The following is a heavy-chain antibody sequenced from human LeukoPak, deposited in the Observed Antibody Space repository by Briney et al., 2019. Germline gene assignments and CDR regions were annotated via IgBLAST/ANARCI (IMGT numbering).Heavy chain of an antibody. CDR1: GGTFSSYA. J-gene: IGHJ6*03. V-gene: IGHV1-69*05. Sequence: KVSCKASGGTFSSYAISWVRQAPGQGLEWMGGIIPIFGTANYAQKFQGRVTITTDESTSTAYMELSSLISEDTAVYYCARDSRDYYDSSGYLKYYYYYMDVWGKGTTVTVSS. CDR3: ARDSRDYYDSSGYLKYYYYYMDV. D-gene: IGHD3-22*01. CDR2: IIPIFGTA.